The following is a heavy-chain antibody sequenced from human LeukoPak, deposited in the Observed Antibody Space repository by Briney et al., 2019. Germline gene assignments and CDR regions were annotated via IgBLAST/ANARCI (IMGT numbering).Heavy chain of an antibody. CDR3: ARLSSGDTSSDY. Sequence: SQTLSLTCAISGDSVSSNSAAWNWIRQSPSRGLEWLGRTYYRSTWYNDYAASVKSRISINPDTSKHQFSLQLNSVTPEDTAVYYCARLSSGDTSSDYWGQGTLVTVSS. V-gene: IGHV6-1*01. J-gene: IGHJ4*02. D-gene: IGHD2/OR15-2a*01. CDR1: GDSVSSNSAA. CDR2: TYYRSTWYN.